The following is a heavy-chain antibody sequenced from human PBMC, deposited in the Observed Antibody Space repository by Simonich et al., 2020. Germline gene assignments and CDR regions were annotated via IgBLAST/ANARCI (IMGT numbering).Heavy chain of an antibody. Sequence: QVQLVQSGAEVKKPGASVKVSCKASGYTFTGYYMHWVRQAPGQGLGWRGRINPNSGGTNYAQKFQGRGTRTRDTSISTAYMELSRLRSDDTAVYYCARDTFLGYCSSTSCYDAFDIWGQGTMVTVSS. CDR1: GYTFTGYY. D-gene: IGHD2-2*01. CDR3: ARDTFLGYCSSTSCYDAFDI. J-gene: IGHJ3*02. CDR2: INPNSGGT. V-gene: IGHV1-2*06.